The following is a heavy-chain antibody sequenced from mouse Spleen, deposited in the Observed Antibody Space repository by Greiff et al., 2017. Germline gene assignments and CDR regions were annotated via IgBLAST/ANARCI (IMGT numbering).Heavy chain of an antibody. CDR1: GYTFTSYW. Sequence: QVQLQQPGAELVKPGASVKLSCKASGYTFTSYWMHWVKQRPGQGLEWIGMIHPNSGSTNYNEKFKSKATLTVDKSSSTAYMQLSSLTSEDSAVYYCARTLITTATLDYWGQGTTLTVSS. CDR3: ARTLITTATLDY. J-gene: IGHJ2*01. V-gene: IGHV1-64*01. D-gene: IGHD1-2*01. CDR2: IHPNSGST.